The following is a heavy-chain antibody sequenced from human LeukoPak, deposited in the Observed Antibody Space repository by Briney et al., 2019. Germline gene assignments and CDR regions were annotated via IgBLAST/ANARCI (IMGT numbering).Heavy chain of an antibody. V-gene: IGHV4-31*03. CDR1: GGSISSGGYY. D-gene: IGHD3-10*01. Sequence: SETLSLTCTVSGGSISSGGYYWSWIRQHPGKGLEWIGYIYYSGSTYYTPSLKSRVTISVDTSKNQFSLKLSSVTAADTAVYYCARGAELLWFGESDAFDIWGQGTMVTVSS. J-gene: IGHJ3*02. CDR2: IYYSGST. CDR3: ARGAELLWFGESDAFDI.